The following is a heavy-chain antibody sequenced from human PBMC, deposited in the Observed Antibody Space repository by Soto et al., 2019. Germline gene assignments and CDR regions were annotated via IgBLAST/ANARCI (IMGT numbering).Heavy chain of an antibody. D-gene: IGHD5-12*01. CDR3: ARLSGEMAKITEGFDP. CDR1: GGSISSSSYY. Sequence: SETLSLSCTVSGGSISSSSYYWAWIRQPPGKGLEWIGSIYYSGSTYYNPSLKSRVTISVDTSKNQFSLKLSSVTAADTAVYYCARLSGEMAKITEGFDPWGQGTLVTAPQ. J-gene: IGHJ5*02. V-gene: IGHV4-39*01. CDR2: IYYSGST.